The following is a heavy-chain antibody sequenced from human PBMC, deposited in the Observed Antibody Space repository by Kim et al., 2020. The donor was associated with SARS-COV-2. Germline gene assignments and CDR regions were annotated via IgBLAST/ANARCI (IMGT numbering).Heavy chain of an antibody. J-gene: IGHJ4*02. CDR2: MNPNNGNT. Sequence: ASVKVSCMTSGYTLTSYDISWVRQATRQGLEWMGRMNPNNGNTDYTQKFQGRVTLTWNTSINTAYMELSSLTLDDTAVYFCATSPYYGDHRGIWFDYWGQGALVTVSS. V-gene: IGHV1-8*01. CDR1: GYTLTSYD. D-gene: IGHD3-22*01. CDR3: ATSPYYGDHRGIWFDY.